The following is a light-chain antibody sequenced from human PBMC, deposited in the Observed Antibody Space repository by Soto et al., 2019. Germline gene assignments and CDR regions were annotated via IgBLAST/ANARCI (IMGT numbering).Light chain of an antibody. Sequence: EIVLTQSPATLALSPGERATLSCRASRSVSRNYLAWYQQKPGQAPRLLIYGASTRATGIPARFSGSGSGTEFTLTISSLQSEDFAVYYCQQYNNWPPGTFGGGTKVEIK. J-gene: IGKJ4*01. CDR2: GAS. CDR1: RSVSRN. V-gene: IGKV3-15*01. CDR3: QQYNNWPPGT.